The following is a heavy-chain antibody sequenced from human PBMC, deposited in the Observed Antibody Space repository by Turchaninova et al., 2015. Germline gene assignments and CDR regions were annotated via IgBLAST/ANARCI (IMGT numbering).Heavy chain of an antibody. D-gene: IGHD5-18*01. V-gene: IGHV4-34*01. CDR1: GGSFSGYY. CDR2: INHSGST. Sequence: QVQLQQWGAGLLKPSETLSLTCAVYGGSFSGYYWSWIRQPPGKGLEWIGEINHSGSTNYNPSLKSRVTISVDTSKNQFSLKLGSVTAADTAVYYCARGRGYSYGFFDYWGQGTLVTVSS. J-gene: IGHJ4*02. CDR3: ARGRGYSYGFFDY.